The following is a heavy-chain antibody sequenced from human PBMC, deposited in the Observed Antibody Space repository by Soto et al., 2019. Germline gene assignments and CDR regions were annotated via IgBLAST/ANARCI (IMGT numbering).Heavy chain of an antibody. D-gene: IGHD7-27*01. V-gene: IGHV3-21*01. CDR2: ISSSSSYI. CDR1: GFTFSSYS. J-gene: IGHJ3*02. Sequence: GGSLRLSCAASGFTFSSYSMNWVRQAPGKGLEWVSSISSSSSYIYYADSVKGRFTISRDNAKNSLYLQMNSLRAEDTAVYYCARDVLGIPGDPDAFDIWGQGTMVTVSS. CDR3: ARDVLGIPGDPDAFDI.